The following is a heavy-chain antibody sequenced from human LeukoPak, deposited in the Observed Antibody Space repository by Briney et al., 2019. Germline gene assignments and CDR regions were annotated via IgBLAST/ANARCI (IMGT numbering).Heavy chain of an antibody. CDR2: IWYDRSNK. D-gene: IGHD5-18*01. V-gene: IGHV3-33*06. CDR1: GFTFSSYG. CDR3: AKPPSDTAMAFDY. J-gene: IGHJ4*02. Sequence: PGRSLRLSCAASGFTFSSYGKHWVRQAPGKGLEWVAVIWYDRSNKYYADSVKGRFTISRDNSKNTLYLQMNSLRAEDTAVYYCAKPPSDTAMAFDYWGQGTLVTVSS.